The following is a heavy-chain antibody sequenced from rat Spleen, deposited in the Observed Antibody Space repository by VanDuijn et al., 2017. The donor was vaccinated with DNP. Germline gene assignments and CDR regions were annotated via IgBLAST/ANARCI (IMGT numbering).Heavy chain of an antibody. J-gene: IGHJ2*01. D-gene: IGHD1-4*01. CDR2: ISYDGSST. CDR3: AGRPPPTRGPFDY. Sequence: EVQLVEFGGGLVQPGRSLKLSCAASGFTFSDHNMAWVRQAPKKGLEWVATISYDGSSTYYRDSVQGRFIISRNNAKSNLYLQMDSLRSDDTATYYCAGRPPPTRGPFDYWGQGIMVTVSS. V-gene: IGHV5-7*01. CDR1: GFTFSDHN.